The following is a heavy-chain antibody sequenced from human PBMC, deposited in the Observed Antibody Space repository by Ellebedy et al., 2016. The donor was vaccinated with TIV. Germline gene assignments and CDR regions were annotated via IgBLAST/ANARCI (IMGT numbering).Heavy chain of an antibody. CDR1: GHTLMELS. D-gene: IGHD1-1*01. J-gene: IGHJ5*01. V-gene: IGHV1-24*01. CDR2: FDPEHGRA. CDR3: STWLFGERPFDS. Sequence: ASVKVSCKVSGHTLMELSMHWVRQAPGKGLEWVGGFDPEHGRAIYAQKFQGRVTMTEDTSTDTVYMELSSLGFDETAVYYCSTWLFGERPFDSWGQGTLVT.